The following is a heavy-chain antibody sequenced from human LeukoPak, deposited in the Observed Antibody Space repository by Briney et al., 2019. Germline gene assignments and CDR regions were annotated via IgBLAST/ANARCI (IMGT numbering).Heavy chain of an antibody. D-gene: IGHD6-19*01. CDR1: GFTFSSYG. CDR2: ISYDGSNK. CDR3: AGQSRGWYYFGY. J-gene: IGHJ4*02. V-gene: IGHV3-30*03. Sequence: PGGSLRLSCAASGFTFSSYGMHWVRQAPGKGLEWVAVISYDGSNKYYADSVKGRFTISRDNSKNTLYLQMNSLRAEDTAVYYCAGQSRGWYYFGYWGQGTLVTVSS.